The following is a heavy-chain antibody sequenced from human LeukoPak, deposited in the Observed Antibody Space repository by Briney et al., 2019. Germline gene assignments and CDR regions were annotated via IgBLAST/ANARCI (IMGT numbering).Heavy chain of an antibody. V-gene: IGHV1-18*01. CDR1: GYTFTSYG. CDR3: AREWFRGTWFDP. J-gene: IGHJ5*02. Sequence: ASVKVSCKASGYTFTSYGISWVRQAPGQGLEWMGWISVYNGNTNYAQKLQGRVTMTTDTSTSTAYMELRSLRSDDTAVYYCAREWFRGTWFDPWGQGTLVTVSS. CDR2: ISVYNGNT. D-gene: IGHD3-10*01.